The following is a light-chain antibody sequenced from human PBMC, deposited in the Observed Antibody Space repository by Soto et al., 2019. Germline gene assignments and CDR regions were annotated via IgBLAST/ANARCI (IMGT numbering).Light chain of an antibody. J-gene: IGLJ1*01. Sequence: QSVLTQPASVSGSPGQSITISCTGTSSDVGGYNYVSWYQQLPGKAPKLMISDVSDRPSGGSNRFSGSKSGNTASLTISGLQAEDEADYYCSSYTSSSTLPSYVFGTGTKLTVL. CDR3: SSYTSSSTLPSYV. CDR1: SSDVGGYNY. V-gene: IGLV2-14*01. CDR2: DVS.